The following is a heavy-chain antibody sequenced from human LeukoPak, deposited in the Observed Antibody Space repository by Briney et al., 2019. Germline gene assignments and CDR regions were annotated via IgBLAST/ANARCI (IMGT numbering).Heavy chain of an antibody. CDR3: ARVRDTSMAAYYFEY. J-gene: IGHJ4*02. D-gene: IGHD5-18*01. V-gene: IGHV4-59*01. CDR2: IYYSGNT. CDR1: GGSISSYY. Sequence: PSETLSLTCTVSGGSISSYYWSWIRQPPGKGLEWIGYIYYSGNTNYNPSLKSRVTISVDTSKNQFSLKLSSVTAADTAVYYCARVRDTSMAAYYFEYWGQGTLVTVSS.